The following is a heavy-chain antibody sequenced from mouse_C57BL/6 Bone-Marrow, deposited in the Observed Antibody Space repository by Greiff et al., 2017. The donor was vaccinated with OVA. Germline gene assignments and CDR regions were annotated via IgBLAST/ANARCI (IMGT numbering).Heavy chain of an antibody. CDR3: AREVGGYAMDY. CDR2: INPNYGTT. J-gene: IGHJ4*01. D-gene: IGHD1-1*02. V-gene: IGHV1-39*01. Sequence: VQLQQSGPELVKPGASVKISCKASGYSFTDYYMNWVKQSHGKRLEWIGVINPNYGTTSYNQKFKGKATLTVDQSSSTAYMQRNSLTSEDSAISYCAREVGGYAMDYWGQGTAVTVSS. CDR1: GYSFTDYY.